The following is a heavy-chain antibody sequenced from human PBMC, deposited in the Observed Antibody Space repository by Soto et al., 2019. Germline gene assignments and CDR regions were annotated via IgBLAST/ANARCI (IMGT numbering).Heavy chain of an antibody. CDR1: GGSISSGGYY. V-gene: IGHV4-31*03. J-gene: IGHJ4*02. CDR2: IYYSGST. CDR3: ARGSYSVFEFDY. D-gene: IGHD3-10*01. Sequence: QVQLQESGPGLVKPSQTLSLTCTVSGGSISSGGYYWSWIRQHPGKGLEWIGYIYYSGSTYYNPSLKSRVTISVDTSKNQFSLKRSSVTAADTAVYYCARGSYSVFEFDYWGQGTLVTVSS.